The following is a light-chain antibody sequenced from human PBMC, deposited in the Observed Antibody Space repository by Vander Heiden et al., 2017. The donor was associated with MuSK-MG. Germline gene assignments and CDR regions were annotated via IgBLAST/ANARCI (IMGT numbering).Light chain of an antibody. CDR3: QQSYSATPVT. J-gene: IGKJ4*01. Sequence: DIQMTQSPSSLSASVGDRVTITCRASQTISTYLNWYQQKPGKAPELLIYAADSLQSGVPSRFSGSGSGTEFTLTISRLQPEDFATYYCQQSYSATPVTFGGGTRVEI. CDR1: QTISTY. V-gene: IGKV1-39*01. CDR2: AAD.